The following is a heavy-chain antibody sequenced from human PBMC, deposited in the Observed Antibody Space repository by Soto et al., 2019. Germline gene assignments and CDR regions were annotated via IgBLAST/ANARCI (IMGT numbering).Heavy chain of an antibody. CDR2: IMPIFRTP. V-gene: IGHV1-69*12. CDR1: GGTFSNSA. J-gene: IGHJ6*02. Sequence: QVQLVQSGAEVKKPGSSVKLSCKASGGTFSNSAISWVRQAPGQGLEWMGGIMPIFRTPDYAQKFQGRVTITADESTSKAYVELSGLRADDTAVYYCARDKARLPLGGNYYYIMDVWGQGTTVTVSS. D-gene: IGHD2-2*01. CDR3: ARDKARLPLGGNYYYIMDV.